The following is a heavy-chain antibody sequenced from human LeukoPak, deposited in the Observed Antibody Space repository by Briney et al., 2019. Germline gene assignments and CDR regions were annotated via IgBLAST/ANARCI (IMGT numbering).Heavy chain of an antibody. V-gene: IGHV3-30*18. J-gene: IGHJ4*02. D-gene: IGHD2-15*01. CDR1: EFTFSSYD. CDR3: AQDACGGSCYSFDS. Sequence: PGRSLRLSCAASEFTFSSYDMHWVRQAPGKGLEWVALISYDGSNYHYADSVKGRFTVSRDNSKNTLYLQMNSLRPEDTAVYYCAQDACGGSCYSFDSWGQGTLVTVSS. CDR2: ISYDGSNY.